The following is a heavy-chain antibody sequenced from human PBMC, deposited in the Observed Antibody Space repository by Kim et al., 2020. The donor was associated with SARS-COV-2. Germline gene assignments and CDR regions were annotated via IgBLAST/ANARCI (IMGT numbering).Heavy chain of an antibody. D-gene: IGHD4-17*01. Sequence: GGSLRLSCAASGFTFSSYSMNWVRQAPGKGLEWVSSISSSSSYIYYADSVKGRFTISRDNAKNSLYLQMNSLRAEDTAVYYCAREIEMTTVTTLGYWGQGTLVTVSS. CDR3: AREIEMTTVTTLGY. J-gene: IGHJ4*02. CDR1: GFTFSSYS. CDR2: ISSSSSYI. V-gene: IGHV3-21*01.